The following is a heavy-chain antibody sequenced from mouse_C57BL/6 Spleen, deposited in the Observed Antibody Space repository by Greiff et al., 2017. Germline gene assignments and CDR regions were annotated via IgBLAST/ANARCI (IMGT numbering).Heavy chain of an antibody. CDR1: GFSLSTSGMG. CDR3: ARSLGGSFAY. V-gene: IGHV8-12*01. Sequence: QVTLKESGPGILQSSQTLSLTCSFSGFSLSTSGMGVSWIRQPSGKGLEWLAHIYWDDDKRYNPSLKSRLTISKDTSRNQVFLKITSVDTADTATYYCARSLGGSFAYWGQGTLVTVSA. CDR2: IYWDDDK. J-gene: IGHJ3*01. D-gene: IGHD4-1*01.